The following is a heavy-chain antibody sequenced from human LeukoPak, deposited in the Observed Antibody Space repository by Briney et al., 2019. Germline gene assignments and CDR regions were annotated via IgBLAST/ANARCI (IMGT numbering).Heavy chain of an antibody. Sequence: GGSLRLSCAASGFTLSNYAMHWVRQPAGKGLEWVSAIGTAGDTFYPGSVKGRLTISRDNAKKSLFLQMNSLRAEDTAVYYCARQNTPHGNFDYWGQGTLVTVSS. J-gene: IGHJ4*02. CDR1: GFTLSNYA. CDR2: IGTAGDT. CDR3: ARQNTPHGNFDY. D-gene: IGHD1-26*01. V-gene: IGHV3-13*01.